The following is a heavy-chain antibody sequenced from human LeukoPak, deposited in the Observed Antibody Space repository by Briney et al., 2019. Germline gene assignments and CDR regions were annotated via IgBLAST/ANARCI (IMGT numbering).Heavy chain of an antibody. V-gene: IGHV1-18*01. J-gene: IGHJ5*02. CDR1: GYTFTNYG. D-gene: IGHD2-15*01. CDR2: ISADNGDT. Sequence: ASVKVSCKASGYTFTNYGISWVRQAPGQGLEWMGWISADNGDTNYAQNLQDRVTMTTDTSTSTVYMELRSLRSDDTAVYYCARDWDCSGGACRDCFDPWGQGTLGTVSS. CDR3: ARDWDCSGGACRDCFDP.